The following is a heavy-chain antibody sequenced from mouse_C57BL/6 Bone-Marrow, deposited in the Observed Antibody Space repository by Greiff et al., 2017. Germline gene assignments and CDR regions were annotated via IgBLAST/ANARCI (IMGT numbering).Heavy chain of an antibody. CDR2: IRSKSNNYAT. CDR1: GFSFNTYA. D-gene: IGHD2-4*01. Sequence: EVKLMESGGGLVQPKGSLKLSCAASGFSFNTYAMNWVRQAPGKGLEWVGRIRSKSNNYATYYADSVKDRFTITRDDSESMLYLQMNNLKTEDAAVYYCVRHEDDYDGFAYWGQGTLVTVSA. CDR3: VRHEDDYDGFAY. J-gene: IGHJ3*01. V-gene: IGHV10-1*01.